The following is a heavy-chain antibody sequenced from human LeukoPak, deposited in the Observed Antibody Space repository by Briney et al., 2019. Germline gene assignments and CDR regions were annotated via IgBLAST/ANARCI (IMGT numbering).Heavy chain of an antibody. J-gene: IGHJ5*02. CDR3: ARFTTPRFWSGSVPFNWFDP. CDR1: GGTFISYA. V-gene: IGHV1-69*13. D-gene: IGHD3-3*01. Sequence: SVKVSCKASGGTFISYAISWVRQAPGQGLEWMGGIIPIFGTANYAQKFQGRVTITADESTSTAYMELSSLRSEDTAVYYCARFTTPRFWSGSVPFNWFDPWGQGTLVTVSS. CDR2: IIPIFGTA.